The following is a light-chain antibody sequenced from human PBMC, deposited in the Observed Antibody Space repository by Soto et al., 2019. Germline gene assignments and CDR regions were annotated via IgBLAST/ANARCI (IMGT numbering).Light chain of an antibody. CDR1: QSISSY. CDR2: AAS. V-gene: IGKV1-39*01. CDR3: PQSYSTPPT. J-gene: IGKJ1*01. Sequence: DIQMTQSPSSLSASVGDRVTITCRASQSISSYLNWYQQKPGQAPKLLIYAASSLQSGVPSRFSGSGSGTDFTLTISSLQPEDVATYYCPQSYSTPPTFGQGTKVEIK.